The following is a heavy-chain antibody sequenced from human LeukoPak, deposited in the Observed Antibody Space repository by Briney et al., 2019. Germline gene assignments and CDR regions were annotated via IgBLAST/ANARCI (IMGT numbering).Heavy chain of an antibody. CDR3: ARGGFMKYNWFDP. CDR1: GGSIISYY. V-gene: IGHV4-59*01. D-gene: IGHD2-15*01. CDR2: IYHSGST. J-gene: IGHJ5*02. Sequence: SETLSLTCTVSGGSIISYYWSWIRQPPGKGLQWIWYIYHSGSTSYNPSLKSRVTISVDTSKNQFSLKLSTVTAADTAVDYCARGGFMKYNWFDPWGQGTLVTVTS.